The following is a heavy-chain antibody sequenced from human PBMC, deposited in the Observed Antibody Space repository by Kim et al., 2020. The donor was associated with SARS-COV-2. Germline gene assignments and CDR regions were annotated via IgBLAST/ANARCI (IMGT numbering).Heavy chain of an antibody. V-gene: IGHV1-24*01. D-gene: IGHD2-2*01. Sequence: YAQKCQGRVTMTEDTSTDTAYMELSSLRSEDTAVYYCARSTARTEDAFDIWGQGTMVTVSS. CDR3: ARSTARTEDAFDI. J-gene: IGHJ3*02.